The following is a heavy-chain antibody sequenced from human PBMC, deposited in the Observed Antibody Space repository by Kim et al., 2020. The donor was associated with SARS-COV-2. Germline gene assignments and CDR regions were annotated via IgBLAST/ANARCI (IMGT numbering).Heavy chain of an antibody. CDR3: ANTMARMDV. J-gene: IGHJ6*02. Sequence: NNNYAATVKGRFPISRDNSKTTLYLQMNSLRAEDTAVYYCANTMARMDVWGQGTTVTVSS. CDR2: NN. V-gene: IGHV3-30*01. D-gene: IGHD3-10*01.